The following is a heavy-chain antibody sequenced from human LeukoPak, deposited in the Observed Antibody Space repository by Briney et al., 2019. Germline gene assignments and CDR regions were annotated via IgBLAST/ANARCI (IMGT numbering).Heavy chain of an antibody. J-gene: IGHJ2*01. D-gene: IGHD2-15*01. Sequence: ASVKISCKASGYTFTDYYMHWVQQAPGKGLEWMGRVDPEDGETIYAEKFQGRVTITADESTSTAYMELSSLRSEDTAVYYCARDHSRYFDLWGRGTLVTVSS. CDR3: ARDHSRYFDL. V-gene: IGHV1-69-2*01. CDR2: VDPEDGET. CDR1: GYTFTDYY.